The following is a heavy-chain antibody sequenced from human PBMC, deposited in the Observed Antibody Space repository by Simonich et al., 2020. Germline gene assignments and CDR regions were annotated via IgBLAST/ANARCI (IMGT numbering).Heavy chain of an antibody. CDR3: ARDVDTAMVFDY. Sequence: EVQLVESGGGLVKPGGSLRLSCAASGFTFSSYSMNWVRQAPGKGREWVSAISRSSSYIYYADSVKGRFTISRDNAKNSLYLQMNSLRAEDTAVYYCARDVDTAMVFDYWGQGTLVTVSS. V-gene: IGHV3-21*01. CDR1: GFTFSSYS. CDR2: ISRSSSYI. J-gene: IGHJ4*02. D-gene: IGHD5-18*01.